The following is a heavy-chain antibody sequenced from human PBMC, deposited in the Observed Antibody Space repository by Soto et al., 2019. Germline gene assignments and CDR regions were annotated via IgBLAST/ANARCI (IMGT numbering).Heavy chain of an antibody. D-gene: IGHD6-19*01. CDR2: VNPDGSHI. J-gene: IGHJ4*02. V-gene: IGHV3-74*01. CDR1: GFTFSSYW. CDR3: VRDLGWTHDN. Sequence: GGSLRLSCAASGFTFSSYWMHWVRQAPGEGLVWVSRVNPDGSHIGHADSVKGRFTISRDNAKNALYLQMNSLRAEDTAVYYCVRDLGWTHDNWGQGTLVTVSS.